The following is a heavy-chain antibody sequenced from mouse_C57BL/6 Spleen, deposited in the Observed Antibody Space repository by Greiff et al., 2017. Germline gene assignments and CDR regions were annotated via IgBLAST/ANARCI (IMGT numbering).Heavy chain of an antibody. CDR1: GYTFTSYW. CDR3: ARRYYGYYAMDY. Sequence: QVQLQQPGAELVKPGASVKLSCKASGYTFTSYWMQWVKQRPGQGLEWIGEIDPSDSYTNYNQKFKGKATLTVDTSSSTAYMQLSSLTSEDSAVYYCARRYYGYYAMDYWGQGTSVTVSS. CDR2: IDPSDSYT. J-gene: IGHJ4*01. D-gene: IGHD1-1*01. V-gene: IGHV1-50*01.